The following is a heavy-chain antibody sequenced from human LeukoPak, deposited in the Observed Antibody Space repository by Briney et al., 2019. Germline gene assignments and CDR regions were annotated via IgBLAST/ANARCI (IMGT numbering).Heavy chain of an antibody. J-gene: IGHJ3*02. CDR1: GYTLTELS. D-gene: IGHD1-26*01. V-gene: IGHV1-24*01. CDR3: ATSKWERSFTVALDI. Sequence: ASVKVSCKVSGYTLTELSMHWVRQAPGKGLEWMGGFDPEDGETIYAQKFQGRVTMTEDTSTDTAYMELSSLRSEDTAVYYCATSKWERSFTVALDIWGQGTMVTVSS. CDR2: FDPEDGET.